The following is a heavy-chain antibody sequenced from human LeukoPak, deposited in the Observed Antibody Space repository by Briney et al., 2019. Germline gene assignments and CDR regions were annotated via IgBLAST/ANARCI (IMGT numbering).Heavy chain of an antibody. V-gene: IGHV4-34*01. J-gene: IGHJ5*02. CDR3: ARGRCFDFWSGYNNWFDP. Sequence: ASETLSLTCAVYGGSFSGYYWSWIRQPPGKGLEWIGEINHSGSTNYNPSLKSRVTISVDTSKNQFSLKLSSVTAADTAVYYCARGRCFDFWSGYNNWFDPWGQGTLVTVSS. D-gene: IGHD3-3*01. CDR2: INHSGST. CDR1: GGSFSGYY.